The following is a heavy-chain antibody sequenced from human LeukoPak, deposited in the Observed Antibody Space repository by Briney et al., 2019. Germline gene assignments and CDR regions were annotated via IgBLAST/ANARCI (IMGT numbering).Heavy chain of an antibody. D-gene: IGHD4-17*01. CDR2: IGAGGTDT. CDR1: GFSLSSYA. V-gene: IGHV3-23*01. J-gene: IGHJ5*02. CDR3: AKDLTYGDGRWEFDL. Sequence: PGGSLRLSCAVSGFSLSSYATAWVRQAPGKGLEWVSGIGAGGTDTYYADAVKGRFTISKDKSKTLLYPQMNSLRAEDTALYHCAKDLTYGDGRWEFDLWGQGTLVTVSS.